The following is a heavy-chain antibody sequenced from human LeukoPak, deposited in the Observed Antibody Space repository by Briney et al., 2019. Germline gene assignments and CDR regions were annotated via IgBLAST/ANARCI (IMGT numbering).Heavy chain of an antibody. CDR2: INPNSGGT. V-gene: IGHV1-2*02. CDR3: ARLWNSGYIIYFDS. D-gene: IGHD5-12*01. J-gene: IGHJ4*02. Sequence: ASVKVSCKTSGYTFTGYYIHWVRHDPGQGLEWMGWINPNSGGTNFPQKFRGRVTMTRDTSISTAYMELSRLTSDDTAVYYCARLWNSGYIIYFDSWGQGALVTVSS. CDR1: GYTFTGYY.